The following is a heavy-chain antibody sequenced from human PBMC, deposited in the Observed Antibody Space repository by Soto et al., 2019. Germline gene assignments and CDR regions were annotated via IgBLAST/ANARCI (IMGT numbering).Heavy chain of an antibody. V-gene: IGHV4-59*01. CDR1: GGSINSDY. CDR2: ITHGGST. CDR3: ARIPRGRPSFGWCDY. J-gene: IGHJ4*02. D-gene: IGHD3-3*01. Sequence: QVQLQESGPGLVKPSETLSLTCIVSGGSINSDYWSWFRQPPGKRLEWIGYITHGGSTKYNPSLETRITLSIDTSRHQFSLHLSFVTAADTAVYYCARIPRGRPSFGWCDYWGQGSLVTVSS.